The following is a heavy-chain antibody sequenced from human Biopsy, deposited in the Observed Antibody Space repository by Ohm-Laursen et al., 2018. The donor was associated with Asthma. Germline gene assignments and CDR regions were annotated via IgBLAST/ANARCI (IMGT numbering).Heavy chain of an antibody. CDR1: GGTFNTYG. Sequence: GASVKVSCKSLGGTFNTYGIGWGRQAPGQGLEWMGGINSVFGTTTYPQKFQDRVTITADDSTSTVYMELSSLRSEDTAVYYCARKAGSCISRTCYSLDFWGQGTLVTVSS. CDR2: INSVFGTT. V-gene: IGHV1-69*13. D-gene: IGHD2-2*01. J-gene: IGHJ4*02. CDR3: ARKAGSCISRTCYSLDF.